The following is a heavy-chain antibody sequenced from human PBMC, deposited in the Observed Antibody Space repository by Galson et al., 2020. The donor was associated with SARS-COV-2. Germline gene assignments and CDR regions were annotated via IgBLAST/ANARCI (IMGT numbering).Heavy chain of an antibody. V-gene: IGHV3-74*01. CDR1: GFSFSDYW. J-gene: IGHJ4*02. Sequence: GGSLRLSCEASGFSFSDYWMHWVRQAPGKGLVWVSRINSYGNSTNYADSVRGRFIVSRDNAKNMLYLQMNSLRAEDTAVYYCVRHSSGDYWCQGTLVTVSS. CDR2: INSYGNST. D-gene: IGHD3-22*01. CDR3: VRHSSGDY.